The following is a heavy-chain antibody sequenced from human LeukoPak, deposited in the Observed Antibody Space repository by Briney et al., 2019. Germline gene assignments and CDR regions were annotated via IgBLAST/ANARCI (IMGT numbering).Heavy chain of an antibody. D-gene: IGHD2-15*01. CDR3: ARDLVCSGANCFSVWFDP. J-gene: IGHJ5*02. CDR1: GGSINSYY. CDR2: IYSTGIN. V-gene: IGHV4-4*07. Sequence: PSETLSLTCTVSGGSINSYYWSWIRQSAGKGLEWIGRIYSTGINDYNPSPKSRVSMSIDKSKNQFSLKLYSVTAADTAVYFCARDLVCSGANCFSVWFDPWGQGTLVTVSS.